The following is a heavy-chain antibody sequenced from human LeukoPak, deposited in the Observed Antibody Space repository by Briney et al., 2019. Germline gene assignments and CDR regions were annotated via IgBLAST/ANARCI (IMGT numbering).Heavy chain of an antibody. CDR1: GDSVNSGDYY. J-gene: IGHJ4*02. V-gene: IGHV4-30-4*01. CDR2: IYYSGST. CDR3: ALRFLEWPNFDY. Sequence: SETLSLTCTVSGDSVNSGDYYWSWIRQPPGKGLEWIGYIYYSGSTYYNPSLKSRLTLSIDTSKNQFSLKLSSVTAADTAVYYCALRFLEWPNFDYWGQGTLVTVSS. D-gene: IGHD3-3*01.